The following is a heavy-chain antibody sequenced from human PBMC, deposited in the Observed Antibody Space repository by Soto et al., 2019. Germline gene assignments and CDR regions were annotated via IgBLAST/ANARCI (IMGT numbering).Heavy chain of an antibody. Sequence: QVQLQESGPGLVKPTETLSLTCTVSGGSISSYYWSWIRQPPGKGLEWIGYIYYSGSTNYNPSLKSRVTISVDTSKNQFSLQLSSVTAEDSAVYYCARDTSSGWPDYWGQGTLVTVSS. V-gene: IGHV4-59*01. CDR3: ARDTSSGWPDY. J-gene: IGHJ4*02. D-gene: IGHD6-19*01. CDR2: IYYSGST. CDR1: GGSISSYY.